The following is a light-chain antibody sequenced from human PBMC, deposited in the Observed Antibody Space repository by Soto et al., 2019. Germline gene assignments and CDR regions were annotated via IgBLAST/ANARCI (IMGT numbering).Light chain of an antibody. CDR3: QQHKDVPLT. CDR1: QEIRNY. J-gene: IGKJ4*01. CDR2: DAV. V-gene: IGKV1-33*01. Sequence: DIPMTQSPSSLSASVGDRVTITCQASQEIRNYLNWHHQRPGKAPMLLIYDAVNLESGVPSRFSANGYGTHFSFTISSLQPEDIGTYYCQQHKDVPLTFGGGTKVEI.